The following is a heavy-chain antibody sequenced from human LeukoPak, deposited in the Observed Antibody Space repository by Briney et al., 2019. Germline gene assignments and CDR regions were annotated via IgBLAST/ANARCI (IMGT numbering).Heavy chain of an antibody. CDR1: GYTFTYHG. D-gene: IGHD6-19*01. V-gene: IGHV1-18*01. CDR3: VREDSGLCRRTYGMDI. CDR2: ISSKDEYT. Sequence: ASVKVSCKASGYTFTYHGISWVRQAPGQGLEWMGWISSKDEYTNYARKFQGRVTLTTDTSTSTAYMELRSLGSDDTAVYYCVREDSGLCRRTYGMDIWGQGTTVIVSS. J-gene: IGHJ6*02.